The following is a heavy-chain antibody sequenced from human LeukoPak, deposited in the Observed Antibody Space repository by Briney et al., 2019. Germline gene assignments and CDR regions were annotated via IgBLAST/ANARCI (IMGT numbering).Heavy chain of an antibody. Sequence: PSETLSLTCTVSSGSISSYYWSWIRQPPGKGLEWIGYISYSGSTNYNPSLKSRVTLSVDTSKNHFSLKLSSVTAADTAVYYCARGAIAAAGSWFDPWGQGTLVTVSS. V-gene: IGHV4-59*01. J-gene: IGHJ5*02. CDR3: ARGAIAAAGSWFDP. D-gene: IGHD6-13*01. CDR2: ISYSGST. CDR1: SGSISSYY.